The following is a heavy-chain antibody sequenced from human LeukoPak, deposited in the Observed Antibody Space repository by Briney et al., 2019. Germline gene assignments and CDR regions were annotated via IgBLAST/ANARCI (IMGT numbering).Heavy chain of an antibody. CDR3: ARAARIQLWSYYFDY. V-gene: IGHV3-33*01. CDR2: IWYDGSNK. Sequence: GGSLRLSCAASGFTFSSYGMHWVRQAPGKGLEWVAVIWYDGSNKYYADSVKGRFTISRDNSKNALYLQMNSLRAEDTAVYYCARAARIQLWSYYFDYWGQGTLVTVSS. J-gene: IGHJ4*02. D-gene: IGHD5-18*01. CDR1: GFTFSSYG.